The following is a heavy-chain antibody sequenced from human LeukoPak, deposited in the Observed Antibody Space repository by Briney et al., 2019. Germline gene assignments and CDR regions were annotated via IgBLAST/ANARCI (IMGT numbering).Heavy chain of an antibody. Sequence: SETLSLTCAVYGGSFSDYYWNCIRQPPGKGLEWIGEINHSGSTNYNPSLKSRVTISVDTSENQFSLKLSSVTAADTAVYYCARASSSWLYNWFDPWGQGTLVTVSS. CDR3: ARASSSWLYNWFDP. D-gene: IGHD6-13*01. CDR1: GGSFSDYY. V-gene: IGHV4-34*01. J-gene: IGHJ5*02. CDR2: INHSGST.